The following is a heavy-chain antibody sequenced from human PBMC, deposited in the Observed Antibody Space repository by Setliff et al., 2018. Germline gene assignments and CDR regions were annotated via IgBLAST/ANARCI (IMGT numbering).Heavy chain of an antibody. CDR2: IYTSGST. V-gene: IGHV4-61*02. D-gene: IGHD1-1*01. CDR3: AREDQRLNWFDP. Sequence: SETLSLTCTVSGGSISSGSYYWSWIRQPAGKGLEWIGRIYTSGSTNYNPSLKSRVTISVDTSKNQFSLKLSSVTAAATAVYYCAREDQRLNWFDPWGQGTLVTVSS. J-gene: IGHJ5*02. CDR1: GGSISSGSYY.